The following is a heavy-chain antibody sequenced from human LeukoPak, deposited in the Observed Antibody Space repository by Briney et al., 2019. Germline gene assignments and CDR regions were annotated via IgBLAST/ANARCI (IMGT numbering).Heavy chain of an antibody. CDR2: IYYSGST. D-gene: IGHD2-15*01. V-gene: IGHV4-31*03. CDR1: GGSISSGGYY. CDR3: ARAGGIRGYCSGGSCYFYFDY. J-gene: IGHJ4*02. Sequence: SETLSLTCTVSGGSISSGGYYWSWIRQHPGKGLEWIGYIYYSGSTYYNPSLKSRVTISVDTFKNQFSLKLSSVTAADTAVYYCARAGGIRGYCSGGSCYFYFDYWGQGTLVTVSS.